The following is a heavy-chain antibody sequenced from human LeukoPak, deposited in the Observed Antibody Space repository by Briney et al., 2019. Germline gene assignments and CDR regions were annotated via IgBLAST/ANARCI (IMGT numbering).Heavy chain of an antibody. V-gene: IGHV3-23*01. J-gene: IGHJ4*02. Sequence: GGSLRLSCAASGFTFSSYSMNWVRQAPGKGLEWVSAISGSGGSTYYADSVKGRFTISRDNSKNTLYLQMNSLRADDTAVYCCAKGPGYSSSSSYWGQGTLVTVSS. D-gene: IGHD6-13*01. CDR2: ISGSGGST. CDR1: GFTFSSYS. CDR3: AKGPGYSSSSSY.